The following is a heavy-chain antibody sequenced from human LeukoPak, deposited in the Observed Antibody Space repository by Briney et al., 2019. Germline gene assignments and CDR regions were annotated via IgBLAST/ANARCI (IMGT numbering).Heavy chain of an antibody. CDR1: GFTFDDYA. J-gene: IGHJ6*02. V-gene: IGHV3-9*01. CDR3: AKKNYYYGMDV. CDR2: ISWNSGSI. Sequence: PRGSLRLSCAASGFTFDDYAMHWVRQAPGKGLEWVSGISWNSGSIGYADSVKGRFTISRDNAKNSLYLQMNSLRAEDTALYYCAKKNYYYGMDVWGQGTTVTVSS.